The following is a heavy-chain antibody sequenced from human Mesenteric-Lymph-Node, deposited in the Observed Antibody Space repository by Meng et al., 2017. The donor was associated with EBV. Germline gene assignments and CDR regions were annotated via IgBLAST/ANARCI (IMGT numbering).Heavy chain of an antibody. CDR3: ARDSGNFSPDS. CDR1: GYTFTTYG. J-gene: IGHJ4*02. V-gene: IGHV1-18*01. Sequence: QFQLVQSGAEVKKPGASVKASCKASGYTFTTYGISWVRQAPGQGLEWMGWISGYNGNTKYGQKLQGRVIMTTDTSTSTAYMELRSLRSDDTAVYYCARDSGNFSPDSWGQGSLVTVSS. CDR2: ISGYNGNT. D-gene: IGHD1-26*01.